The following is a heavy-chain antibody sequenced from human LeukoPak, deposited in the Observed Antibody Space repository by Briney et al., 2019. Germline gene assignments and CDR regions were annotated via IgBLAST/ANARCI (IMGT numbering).Heavy chain of an antibody. D-gene: IGHD6-13*01. CDR2: INQDGSEI. CDR1: GFTFSNFA. CDR3: ARVSAGRRPFDY. V-gene: IGHV3-7*01. Sequence: GGSLRLSYAASGFTFSNFAMSWVRQAPGKGLEWVANINQDGSEIYYVGYVKGRFTISRDNAKNSLYLQMNSLRAEDTAVYYCARVSAGRRPFDYWGQGTLVTVSS. J-gene: IGHJ4*02.